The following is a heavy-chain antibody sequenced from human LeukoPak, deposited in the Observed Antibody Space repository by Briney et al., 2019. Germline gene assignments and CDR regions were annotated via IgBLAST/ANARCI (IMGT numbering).Heavy chain of an antibody. Sequence: ASVKVSCKASGYTFTSYDINWVRQAPGQGHEWMGWMNPSSGNTGYAQKFQGRVTMTRNTSISTAYMELSSLRSEDTAVYCCAAGLPGGSMDVWGQGTTVTVSS. V-gene: IGHV1-8*01. D-gene: IGHD3-16*01. J-gene: IGHJ6*02. CDR1: GYTFTSYD. CDR3: AAGLPGGSMDV. CDR2: MNPSSGNT.